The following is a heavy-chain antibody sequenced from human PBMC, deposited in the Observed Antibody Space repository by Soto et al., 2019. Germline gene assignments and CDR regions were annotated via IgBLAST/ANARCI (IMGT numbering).Heavy chain of an antibody. Sequence: QVKLQESGPGLVKPSETLSLTCTVSGGSISSYYWSWIRQPPGKGLEWIAYIYYSGSTNYNPSLKSRVAISGATSKNPFSLKLSSVTAADTAVYYCARTVIGGFDYWGQGILVTVSS. J-gene: IGHJ4*02. CDR3: ARTVIGGFDY. CDR1: GGSISSYY. CDR2: IYYSGST. V-gene: IGHV4-59*01. D-gene: IGHD3-16*02.